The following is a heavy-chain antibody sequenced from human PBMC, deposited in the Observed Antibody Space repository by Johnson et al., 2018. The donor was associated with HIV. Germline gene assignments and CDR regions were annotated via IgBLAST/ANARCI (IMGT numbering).Heavy chain of an antibody. CDR3: TRGYILTGYSGVFDM. V-gene: IGHV3-15*01. J-gene: IGHJ3*02. D-gene: IGHD3-9*01. Sequence: MQLVESGGGLVQPGGSLSLPFAALGLIFPNAWWNWVRQAPGKGLEWAGRFKRKTVGGTTDYAAPVKGRFTISRDDSKKTLYLQMNSLKTEDTAVYYCTRGYILTGYSGVFDMWGQGTMVTVSS. CDR1: GLIFPNAW. CDR2: FKRKTVGGTT.